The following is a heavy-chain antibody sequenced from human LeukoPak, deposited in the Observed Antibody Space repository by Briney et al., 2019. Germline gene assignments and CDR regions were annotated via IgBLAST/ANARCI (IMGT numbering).Heavy chain of an antibody. Sequence: GGSLRLSCAASGFTFSSYSMNWVRQAPGKGLEWVSSISSSSSYIYYADSVKGRFTISGDNAKNSLYLQMNSLRAEDTAVYYCARPMRGFAFDIWGQGTMVTVSS. CDR3: ARPMRGFAFDI. J-gene: IGHJ3*02. V-gene: IGHV3-21*01. CDR2: ISSSSSYI. D-gene: IGHD3-16*01. CDR1: GFTFSSYS.